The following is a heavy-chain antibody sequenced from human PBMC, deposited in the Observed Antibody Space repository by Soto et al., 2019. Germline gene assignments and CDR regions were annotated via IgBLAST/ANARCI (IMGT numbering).Heavy chain of an antibody. CDR1: GFSVSDYA. CDR3: AKWDTHGIIPPTVGGNYYYYDMDV. Sequence: PGGSLRLSCAASGFSVSDYAMGWFREATGRGLEWVSGITGSGGGTYYADSVKGRVTVSRENSKSTLYLQMHSLRAEDTAIFFCAKWDTHGIIPPTVGGNYYYYDMDVWGQGTRVTVSS. D-gene: IGHD5-18*01. J-gene: IGHJ6*02. CDR2: ITGSGGGT. V-gene: IGHV3-23*01.